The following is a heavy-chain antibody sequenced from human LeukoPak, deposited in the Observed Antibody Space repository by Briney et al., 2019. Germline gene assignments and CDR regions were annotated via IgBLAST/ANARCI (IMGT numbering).Heavy chain of an antibody. Sequence: GASVKVSCKASGGTFSSYAISWVRQAPGQGLEWMGGIIPIFGTANYAQKFQGRVTMTRDTSTSTVYMELSSLRSEDTAVYYCARDFMTTVTFLRSSATDNWFDPWGQGTLVTVSS. J-gene: IGHJ5*02. CDR2: IIPIFGTA. CDR3: ARDFMTTVTFLRSSATDNWFDP. CDR1: GGTFSSYA. D-gene: IGHD4-17*01. V-gene: IGHV1-69*05.